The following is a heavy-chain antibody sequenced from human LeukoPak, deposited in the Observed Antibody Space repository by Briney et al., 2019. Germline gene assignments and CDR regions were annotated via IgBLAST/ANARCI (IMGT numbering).Heavy chain of an antibody. CDR2: IYYSGST. D-gene: IGHD6-13*01. J-gene: IGHJ4*02. V-gene: IGHV4-39*07. CDR3: ARDAGIAAAGGGFFDY. CDR1: GGSISSSSYY. Sequence: SETLSLTCTVSGGSISSSSYYWGWIRQPPGKGLEWIGSIYYSGSTYYNPSLKSRVTISVDTSKNQFSLKLSSVTAADTAVYYCARDAGIAAAGGGFFDYWGQGTLVTVSS.